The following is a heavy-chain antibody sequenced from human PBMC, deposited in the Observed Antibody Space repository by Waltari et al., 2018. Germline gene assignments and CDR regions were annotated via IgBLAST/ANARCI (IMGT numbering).Heavy chain of an antibody. V-gene: IGHV2-5*01. CDR3: AHRHIDYGDLDAFDI. J-gene: IGHJ3*02. D-gene: IGHD4-17*01. CDR2: IYWNDDK. Sequence: QITLTESGPTLVTPTQPLTLPCSFSAFSLSPLGLGVASIREPPGKAREWLALIYWNDDKRYSPSLKSRLTITKDTSKNQVVLTMTNMDPVDTATYYCAHRHIDYGDLDAFDIWGQGTMVTVSS. CDR1: AFSLSPLGLG.